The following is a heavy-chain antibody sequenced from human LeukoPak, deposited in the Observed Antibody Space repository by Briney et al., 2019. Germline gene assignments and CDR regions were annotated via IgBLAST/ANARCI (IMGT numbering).Heavy chain of an antibody. CDR2: IGGSGGDI. CDR3: ATPSGYGDFRDY. D-gene: IGHD4-17*01. CDR1: GFTFSSYA. J-gene: IGHJ4*02. V-gene: IGHV3-23*01. Sequence: GGSLRLSCAASGFTFSSYAMHWVRQPPGKGLEWVSIIGGSGGDIHYADSVKGRFTISRDNSKNTLYLQMNSLRAEDTAVYYCATPSGYGDFRDYWGQGTLVTVSS.